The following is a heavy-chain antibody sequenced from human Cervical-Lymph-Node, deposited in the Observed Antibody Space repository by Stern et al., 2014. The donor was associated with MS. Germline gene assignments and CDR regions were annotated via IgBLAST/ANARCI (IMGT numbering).Heavy chain of an antibody. CDR2: ISYDGSNK. CDR1: GFTFSSYG. D-gene: IGHD6-19*01. V-gene: IGHV3-30*18. CDR3: AKAGAIAVAGTGFDY. Sequence: VQLVESGGGVAQPGRSLRLSCAASGFTFSSYGMHWVRQAPGKGLEWVAVISYDGSNKYYADSVKGRFTISRDNSKNTLYLQMNSLRAEDTAVYYCAKAGAIAVAGTGFDYWGQGTLVTVSS. J-gene: IGHJ4*02.